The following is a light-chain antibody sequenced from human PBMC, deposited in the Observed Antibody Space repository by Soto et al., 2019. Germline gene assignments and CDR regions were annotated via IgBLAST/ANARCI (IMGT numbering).Light chain of an antibody. J-gene: IGLJ1*01. CDR3: CSYTSSSTPWV. Sequence: QSVLTQPASVSGSPGQSITISCTGTSSDVGGYNYVSWYQQHPGKVPKLMIYDVSDRPSGVSNRFSASKSGNTASLTISGLQAEDEADYYCCSYTSSSTPWVFGTGTRPPS. V-gene: IGLV2-14*03. CDR1: SSDVGGYNY. CDR2: DVS.